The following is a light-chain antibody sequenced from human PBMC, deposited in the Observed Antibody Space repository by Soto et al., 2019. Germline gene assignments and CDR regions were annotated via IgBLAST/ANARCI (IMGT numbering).Light chain of an antibody. Sequence: DIQLTQSPSFLSASVGDRVTITCRASQGISSYLAWYQQKPGKAPKLLIYAASTLQSGVPSRFSGSGSGTEFPLTISSLQPEDFATYYCQQLNSYFFGPGTKVDIK. CDR3: QQLNSYF. V-gene: IGKV1-9*01. CDR1: QGISSY. J-gene: IGKJ3*01. CDR2: AAS.